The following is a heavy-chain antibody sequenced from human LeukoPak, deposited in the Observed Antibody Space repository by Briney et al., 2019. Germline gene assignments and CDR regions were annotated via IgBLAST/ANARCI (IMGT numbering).Heavy chain of an antibody. J-gene: IGHJ4*02. CDR3: ARDRPTGRSRGVVVQ. V-gene: IGHV3-21*01. D-gene: IGHD2-15*01. CDR1: GFTFDTYA. Sequence: GGSLRLSCAASGFTFDTYAMTWVRQALRKGVEWVSSISSGGTYTYYAESVRGRSTISRDNTKNFLYLQLSTLRVEDTAVYYCARDRPTGRSRGVVVQWGQGTLVTVSS. CDR2: ISSGGTYT.